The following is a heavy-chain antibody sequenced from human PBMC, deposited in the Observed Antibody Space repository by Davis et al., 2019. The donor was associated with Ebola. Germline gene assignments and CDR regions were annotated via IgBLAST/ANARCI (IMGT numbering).Heavy chain of an antibody. Sequence: GESLKISCAASGFVFSNYVMSWVRRAPGKGLEWVSTLGLSADTYYADSVKGRFTISRVNAKSSLYLQMNSLRDEDTAVYYCVRDWFGESDWGQGTLVTVSS. J-gene: IGHJ1*01. V-gene: IGHV3-23*01. CDR1: GFVFSNYV. CDR2: LGLSADT. CDR3: VRDWFGESD. D-gene: IGHD3-10*01.